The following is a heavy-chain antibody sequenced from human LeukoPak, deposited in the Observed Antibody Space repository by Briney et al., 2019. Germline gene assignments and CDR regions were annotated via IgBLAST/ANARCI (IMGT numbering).Heavy chain of an antibody. CDR3: ATDRASYSGSQR. J-gene: IGHJ4*02. CDR1: GYTLTELS. V-gene: IGHV1-24*01. CDR2: FDPEDGET. Sequence: ASVKVSCKVSGYTLTELSMHWVRQAPGKGLEWRGGFDPEDGETIYAQKFQGRVTMTEDTSTDTAYMELSSLRSEDTAVYYCATDRASYSGSQRWGQGTLVTVSS. D-gene: IGHD1-26*01.